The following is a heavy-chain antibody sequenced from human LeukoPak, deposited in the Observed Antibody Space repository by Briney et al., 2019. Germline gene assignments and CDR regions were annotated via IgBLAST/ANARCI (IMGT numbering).Heavy chain of an antibody. CDR1: GFTFSSYA. Sequence: GSPRLSCAASGFTFSSYAMHWVRQAPGKGLEWVAVISYDGSNKYYADSVKGRFTISRDNSKNTPYLQMNSLRAEDTAVYYCAREEVAGTDYWGQGTLVTVSS. CDR2: ISYDGSNK. J-gene: IGHJ4*02. CDR3: AREEVAGTDY. V-gene: IGHV3-30-3*01. D-gene: IGHD6-19*01.